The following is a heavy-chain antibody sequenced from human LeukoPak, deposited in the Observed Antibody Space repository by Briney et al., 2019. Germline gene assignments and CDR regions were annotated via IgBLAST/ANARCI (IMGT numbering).Heavy chain of an antibody. Sequence: PSETLSLTCTVSGGSISSGSYYWSWIRQPAGKGLEWIGRIYTSGSTNYNPSLKSRVTISVDTSKNQFPLKLSSVTAADTAVYYCARERDGYNWAYDAFDIWGQGTMVTVSS. V-gene: IGHV4-61*02. CDR3: ARERDGYNWAYDAFDI. CDR1: GGSISSGSYY. CDR2: IYTSGST. D-gene: IGHD5-24*01. J-gene: IGHJ3*02.